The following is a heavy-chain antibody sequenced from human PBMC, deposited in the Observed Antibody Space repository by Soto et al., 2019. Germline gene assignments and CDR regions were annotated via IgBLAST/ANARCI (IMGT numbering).Heavy chain of an antibody. D-gene: IGHD3-10*01. V-gene: IGHV4-59*12. CDR2: IYYSGST. CDR1: GGSISSYY. CDR3: AGEGFGQLLGHLVE. Sequence: PSETLSLTCTVSGGSISSYYCSWIREPPGKGLEWIGYIYYSGSTNYNPSLKSRVTISVDTSKNQFSLKLSSVTAADTALYYCAGEGFGQLLGHLVEWGPGTTVTVSS. J-gene: IGHJ6*02.